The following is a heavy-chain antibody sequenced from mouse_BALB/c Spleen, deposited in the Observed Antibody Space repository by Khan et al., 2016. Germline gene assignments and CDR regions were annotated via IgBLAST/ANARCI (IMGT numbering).Heavy chain of an antibody. CDR2: ISYSGST. CDR1: GDSITSGY. J-gene: IGHJ1*01. CDR3: ARYYGSRYRYFDD. D-gene: IGHD1-1*01. V-gene: IGHV3-8*02. Sequence: MQLEESGPSLVKPSQTLSLPCSVTGDSITSGYWNWIRKFPGNKLEYMGYISYSGSTYYDTSLKSRISITRDTSKKQYYLQLNSVTTEDTATYYCARYYGSRYRYFDDWGAGTTVTVSS.